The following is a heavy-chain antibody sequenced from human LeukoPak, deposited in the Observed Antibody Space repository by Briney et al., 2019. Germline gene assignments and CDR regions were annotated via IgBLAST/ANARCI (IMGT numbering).Heavy chain of an antibody. Sequence: GGSLRLSCAASEFTFSSYWMSWVRQAPGKGLEWVANIKQDGSEKYYVDSVKGRFTISRDNAKNSLYLQMNSLRAEDTAVYYCARDVDSSGRNLFWFDPWGQGTLVTVSS. CDR2: IKQDGSEK. CDR3: ARDVDSSGRNLFWFDP. CDR1: EFTFSSYW. D-gene: IGHD6-19*01. V-gene: IGHV3-7*01. J-gene: IGHJ5*02.